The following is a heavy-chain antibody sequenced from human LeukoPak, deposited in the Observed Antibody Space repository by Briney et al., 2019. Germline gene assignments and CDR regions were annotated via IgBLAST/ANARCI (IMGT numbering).Heavy chain of an antibody. Sequence: SETLSLTCTVSGGSISSYYWSWIRQPPGKGLEWIGYIYYSGSTNYNPSLKSRVTISVDTSKNQFSLKLSSVTAADTAVYYCARHINVRGWGFDPWGQGTLVTVSS. CDR3: ARHINVRGWGFDP. J-gene: IGHJ5*02. CDR1: GGSISSYY. CDR2: IYYSGST. D-gene: IGHD6-19*01. V-gene: IGHV4-59*08.